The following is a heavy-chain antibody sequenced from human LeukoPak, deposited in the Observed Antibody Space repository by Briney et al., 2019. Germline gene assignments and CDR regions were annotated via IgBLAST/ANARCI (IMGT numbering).Heavy chain of an antibody. D-gene: IGHD3-22*01. CDR2: ISGSGGST. CDR1: GFTFSSYA. CDR3: AMPTGDYDSSGYYYYNYYYGMDV. V-gene: IGHV3-23*01. Sequence: GGSLRLCCAASGFTFSSYAMSWVRQATGKGLEWVSAISGSGGSTYYADSVKGRFTISRDNSKNTLYLQMNSLRAEDTAVYYCAMPTGDYDSSGYYYYNYYYGMDVWGQGTTVTVSS. J-gene: IGHJ6*02.